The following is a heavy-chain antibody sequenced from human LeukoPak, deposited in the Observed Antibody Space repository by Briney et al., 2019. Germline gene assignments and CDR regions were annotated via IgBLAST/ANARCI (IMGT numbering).Heavy chain of an antibody. J-gene: IGHJ4*02. V-gene: IGHV4-31*11. Sequence: SETLSLTCAVDGVSLSGYYWSWIRQHPGKGLEWIGYIYYSGSTYYNPSLKSRVTISVDTSKNQFSLKLSSVTAADTAVYYCARAHIVVVVAATTEFDYWGQGTLVTVSS. D-gene: IGHD2-15*01. CDR1: GVSLSGYY. CDR3: ARAHIVVVVAATTEFDY. CDR2: IYYSGST.